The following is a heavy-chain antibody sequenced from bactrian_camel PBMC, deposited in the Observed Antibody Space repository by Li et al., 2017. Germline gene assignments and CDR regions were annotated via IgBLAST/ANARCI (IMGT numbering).Heavy chain of an antibody. CDR3: TTWGGGSSCP. J-gene: IGHJ6*01. Sequence: DVQLVESGGGLVQPGGSLRLSCAASGFTISSHHMRWVRQAPGKALEWVSTSSNDNYTYYSDVVKGRFAVSRDNTMNTMYLEMNSLKTEDTAVYYCTTWGGGSSCPWGQGTQVTVS. CDR2: SSNDNYT. V-gene: IGHV3S40*01. D-gene: IGHD6*01. CDR1: GFTISSHH.